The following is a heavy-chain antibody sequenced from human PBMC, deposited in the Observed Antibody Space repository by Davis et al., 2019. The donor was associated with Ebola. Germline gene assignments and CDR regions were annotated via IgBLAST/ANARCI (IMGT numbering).Heavy chain of an antibody. J-gene: IGHJ6*04. Sequence: AASVKVSCKASGYTFTGYYMHWVRQAPGQGLEWMGRINPNSGGTNYAQKFQGRVNMTRDTSISTAYMELSRLRSDDTAVYYCARGAVDTAGYYYYGMDVWGKGTTVTVSS. D-gene: IGHD5-18*01. V-gene: IGHV1-2*06. CDR3: ARGAVDTAGYYYYGMDV. CDR1: GYTFTGYY. CDR2: INPNSGGT.